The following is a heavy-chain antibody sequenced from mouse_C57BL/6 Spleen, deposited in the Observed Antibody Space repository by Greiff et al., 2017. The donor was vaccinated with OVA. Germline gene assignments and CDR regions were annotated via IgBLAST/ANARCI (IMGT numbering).Heavy chain of an antibody. CDR2: IYPGDGDT. D-gene: IGHD1-1*01. J-gene: IGHJ1*03. CDR1: GYAFSSYW. CDR3: ARCYGSSYWYFDV. Sequence: VKLQQSGAELVKPGASVKISCKASGYAFSSYWMNWVKQRPGKGLEWIGQIYPGDGDTNYNGKFKGKATLTADKSSSTAYMQLSSLTSEDSAVYFGARCYGSSYWYFDVWGTGTTVTVSS. V-gene: IGHV1-80*01.